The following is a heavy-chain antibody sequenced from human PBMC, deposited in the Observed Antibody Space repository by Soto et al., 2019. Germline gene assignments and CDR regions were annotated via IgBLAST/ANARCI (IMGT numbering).Heavy chain of an antibody. V-gene: IGHV3-21*01. CDR3: AFIAAAGPNWFDP. Sequence: GGSLRLSCAASGFTFSSYSMNGVRQAPGKGLEWVSPISSSGSYIYYADSVKDRFTISRDNAKNSLYLQMNSLRAEDTAVYYCAFIAAAGPNWFDPWGQGTLVTVSS. D-gene: IGHD6-13*01. J-gene: IGHJ5*02. CDR2: ISSSGSYI. CDR1: GFTFSSYS.